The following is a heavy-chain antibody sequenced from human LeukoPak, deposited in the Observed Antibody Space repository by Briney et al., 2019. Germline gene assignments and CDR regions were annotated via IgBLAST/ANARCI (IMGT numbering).Heavy chain of an antibody. CDR1: GFTFSSYD. CDR3: ARGGGLTYFDY. D-gene: IGHD3-16*01. Sequence: GGSLRLSCAASGFTFSSYDMHWVRQAPGKGLEWVAVIWYDGSNKYYADSVKGRFTISRDNSKNTLYLQMNSLRAEDTAVYYCARGGGLTYFDYWGQGTLVTVSS. V-gene: IGHV3-33*01. J-gene: IGHJ4*02. CDR2: IWYDGSNK.